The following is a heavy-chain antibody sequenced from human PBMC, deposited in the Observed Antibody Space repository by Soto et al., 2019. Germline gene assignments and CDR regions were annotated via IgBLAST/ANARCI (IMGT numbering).Heavy chain of an antibody. Sequence: EVQLVESGGGLVKPGGSLRLSCAASGFPFSNAWINWVRQVPGKGLEWVGRVKSKTDGGSSDYAAPVKGRFAVSRDDSKNIVYLQMNSLKIEDTGVYYCTTDSRTTQPETRFDYWRHGTQVTVSS. V-gene: IGHV3-15*07. CDR1: GFPFSNAW. D-gene: IGHD1-26*01. CDR3: TTDSRTTQPETRFDY. CDR2: VKSKTDGGSS. J-gene: IGHJ4*01.